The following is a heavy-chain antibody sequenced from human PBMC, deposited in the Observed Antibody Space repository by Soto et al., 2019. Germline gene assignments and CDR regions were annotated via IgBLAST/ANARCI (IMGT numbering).Heavy chain of an antibody. CDR2: IYYSGST. V-gene: IGHV4-61*01. J-gene: IGHJ4*02. Sequence: SETLSLTCTVSGGSVSSGSYYWSWIRQPPGKGLEWIGYIYYSGSTNYNPSLKSRVTISVDTSKNQFSLKLSSVTAADTAVYYCARPTCYYDSSGPPSYWGQGTLVTVSS. CDR3: ARPTCYYDSSGPPSY. CDR1: GGSVSSGSYY. D-gene: IGHD3-22*01.